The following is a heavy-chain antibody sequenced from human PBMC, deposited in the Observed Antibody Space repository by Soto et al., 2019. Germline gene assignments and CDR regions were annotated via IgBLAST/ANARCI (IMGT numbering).Heavy chain of an antibody. Sequence: KPSETLSLTCAVSGGSISSGGYSWSWIRQPAGKGLEWIGFIYHSGSTNYNPSLKSRVTMSVDRSKNQFSLKLRSVTAADTAVYYCARATVTYYYFDYWGQGTLVTSPQ. CDR3: ARATVTYYYFDY. V-gene: IGHV4-30-2*01. CDR1: GGSISSGGYS. D-gene: IGHD4-17*01. J-gene: IGHJ4*02. CDR2: IYHSGST.